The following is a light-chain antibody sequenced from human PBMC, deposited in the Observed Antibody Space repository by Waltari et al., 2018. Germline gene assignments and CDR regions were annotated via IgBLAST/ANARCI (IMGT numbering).Light chain of an antibody. V-gene: IGLV2-23*01. Sequence: QSALTQPASVSGSPGQSITISCTGTSSDVGSYNLVSWYQQHPGKAPKLMIYEDNKRRSGVFNRFSGSKSGNTASLTISGLQAEDEADYYCCSYAGSASWVFGGGTKLTVL. CDR1: SSDVGSYNL. CDR2: EDN. CDR3: CSYAGSASWV. J-gene: IGLJ3*02.